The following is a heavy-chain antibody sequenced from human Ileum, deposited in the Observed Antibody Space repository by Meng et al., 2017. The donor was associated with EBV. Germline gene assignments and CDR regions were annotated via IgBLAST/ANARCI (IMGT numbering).Heavy chain of an antibody. CDR3: ARNVPGTSAYYD. D-gene: IGHD3-22*01. CDR2: IYYCGST. CDR1: GYSISSTNW. Sequence: QVPLEESGPGLVKPSDTLSLTCAVSGYSISSTNWWGWIRQPPGKGLEWIGYIYYCGSTYYNPPLQSRVTMSVDTSKNQFSLNLNSVTAVDTAVYYCARNVPGTSAYYDWGQGTLVTVSS. V-gene: IGHV4-28*01. J-gene: IGHJ4*02.